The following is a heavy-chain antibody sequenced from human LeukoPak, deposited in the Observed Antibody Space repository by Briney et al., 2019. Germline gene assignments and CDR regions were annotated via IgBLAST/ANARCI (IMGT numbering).Heavy chain of an antibody. CDR2: IIPIFGTA. CDR1: GGTFSSYA. V-gene: IGHV1-69*05. D-gene: IGHD3-3*01. J-gene: IGHJ3*02. Sequence: GASAKVSCKASGGTFSSYAISWVRQAPGQGLEWMGGIIPIFGTANYAQKFQGRVTITTDESTSTAYMELSSLRSEDTAMYYCARHGGITIFGVAQPGGAFDIWGQGTMVTVSS. CDR3: ARHGGITIFGVAQPGGAFDI.